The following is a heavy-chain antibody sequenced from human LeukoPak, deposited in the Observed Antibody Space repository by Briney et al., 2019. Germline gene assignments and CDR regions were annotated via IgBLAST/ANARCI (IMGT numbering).Heavy chain of an antibody. CDR3: ARDLQYYYDSSGYSRTKAIDY. D-gene: IGHD3-22*01. CDR2: ISSSSSTI. CDR1: GFTFSSYS. Sequence: QPGGSLRLSCAASGFTFSSYSMNWVRQAPGKGLEWVSYISSSSSTIYYADSVKGRFTISRDNAKNSLYLQMNSLRAEDTAVYYCARDLQYYYDSSGYSRTKAIDYWGQEPWSPSPQ. J-gene: IGHJ4*01. V-gene: IGHV3-48*04.